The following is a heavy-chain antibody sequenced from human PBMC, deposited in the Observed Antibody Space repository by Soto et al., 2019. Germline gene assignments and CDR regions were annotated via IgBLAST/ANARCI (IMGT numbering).Heavy chain of an antibody. CDR2: INPSGGST. CDR1: GYTFTSYY. D-gene: IGHD3-22*01. V-gene: IGHV1-46*01. Sequence: ASVKVSCKASGYTFTSYYMHWVRQAPGQGLEWMGIINPSGGSTSYAQKFQGRVTMTRDTSTSTVYMELSSLRSEDTAVYYCARGGRGDSSGYYLGGMDVWGQGTTVTVSS. CDR3: ARGGRGDSSGYYLGGMDV. J-gene: IGHJ6*02.